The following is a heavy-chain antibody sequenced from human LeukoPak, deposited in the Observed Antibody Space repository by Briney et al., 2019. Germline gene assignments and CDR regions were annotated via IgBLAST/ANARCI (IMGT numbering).Heavy chain of an antibody. CDR3: ARDYGGSSPFDY. CDR1: GFTFSDYY. Sequence: GGSLRLSCAASGFTFSDYYMSWIRQAPGKGLEWVSYISSSGSDIYYADSVKGRFTVSRDNAKNSLYLHMNSLRAEDTAVYYCARDYGGSSPFDYWGQGTLVTVSS. V-gene: IGHV3-11*04. J-gene: IGHJ4*02. D-gene: IGHD4-23*01. CDR2: ISSSGSDI.